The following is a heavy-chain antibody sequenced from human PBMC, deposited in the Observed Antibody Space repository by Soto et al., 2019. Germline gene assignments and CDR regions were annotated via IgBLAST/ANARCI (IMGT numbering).Heavy chain of an antibody. D-gene: IGHD3-16*02. CDR1: CGSISSYY. J-gene: IGHJ4*02. CDR3: ARLTVSIWGSYRFDY. V-gene: IGHV4-59*01. CDR2: IYYSGST. Sequence: SETLSLTCTVSCGSISSYYWSWIRQPPGKGLEWIGYIYYSGSTNYNPSLKSRVTISVDTSKNQFSLKLSSVTAADTAVYYCARLTVSIWGSYRFDYWGQGTLVTVS.